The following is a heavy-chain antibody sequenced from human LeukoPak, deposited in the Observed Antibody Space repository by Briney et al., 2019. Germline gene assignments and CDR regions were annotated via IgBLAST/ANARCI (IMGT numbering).Heavy chain of an antibody. V-gene: IGHV4-30-2*01. Sequence: PSETLSLTCTVSGGSISSGGYYWSWIRQPPGKGLEWIGYIYHSGSTYYNPSLKSRVTISVDRSKNQFSLKLSSVTAADTAVYYCARAAGYDCSSTSCPSLVGAFDIWGQGTMVTVSS. D-gene: IGHD2-2*01. CDR1: GGSISSGGYY. CDR3: ARAAGYDCSSTSCPSLVGAFDI. CDR2: IYHSGST. J-gene: IGHJ3*02.